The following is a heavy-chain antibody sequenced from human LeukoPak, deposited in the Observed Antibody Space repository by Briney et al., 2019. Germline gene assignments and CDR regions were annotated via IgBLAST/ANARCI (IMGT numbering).Heavy chain of an antibody. D-gene: IGHD2-2*01. CDR1: GYTFTSYD. J-gene: IGHJ6*02. CDR2: MNPNSGNT. V-gene: IGHV1-8*01. CDR3: ARIGSSTRNYYYYGMDV. Sequence: ASVKVSCKASGYTFTSYDINWVRQATGQGLEWMGWMNPNSGNTGYAQKFQGRVTMTRNTSISTAYMELSSLRSEDTAVYYCARIGSSTRNYYYYGMDVWAKGPRSPSP.